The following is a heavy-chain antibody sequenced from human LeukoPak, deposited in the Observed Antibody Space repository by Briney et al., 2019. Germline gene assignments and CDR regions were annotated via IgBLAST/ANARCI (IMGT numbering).Heavy chain of an antibody. D-gene: IGHD6-19*01. CDR1: GYTFTGHY. Sequence: ASVKVSCKASGYTFTGHYMHWVRQAPGQGLEWMGWINPNSGGTNYAQKFQGRVTMTRDTSISTAYMELSRLRSDDTAVYYCARDALGSGWYAGYPSPKNWFDPWGQGTLVTVSS. CDR3: ARDALGSGWYAGYPSPKNWFDP. CDR2: INPNSGGT. V-gene: IGHV1-2*02. J-gene: IGHJ5*02.